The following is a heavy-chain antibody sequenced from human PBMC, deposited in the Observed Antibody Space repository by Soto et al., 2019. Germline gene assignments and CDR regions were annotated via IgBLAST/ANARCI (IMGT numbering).Heavy chain of an antibody. CDR3: AIAARSYYYGMDV. D-gene: IGHD6-6*01. J-gene: IGHJ6*02. CDR1: GFTFSSYA. V-gene: IGHV3-30-3*01. Sequence: VRLSCAASGFTFSSYAMHWVRQAPGKGLEWVAVISYDGSNKYYADSVKGRFTISRDNSKNTLYLQMNSLRAEDTAVYYCAIAARSYYYGMDVWGQGTTVTVSS. CDR2: ISYDGSNK.